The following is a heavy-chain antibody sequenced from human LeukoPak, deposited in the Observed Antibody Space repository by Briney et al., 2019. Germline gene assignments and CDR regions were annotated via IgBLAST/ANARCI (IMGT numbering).Heavy chain of an antibody. J-gene: IGHJ4*02. CDR2: IKSKTDGGTT. D-gene: IGHD3-10*01. CDR1: GFTFRNAW. CDR3: TTEDYYGSGSYYFDY. Sequence: GSLRLSCAASGFTFRNAWMSWVRPAPGKGLEWVGRIKSKTDGGTTDYAAPVKGRFTISRDNSKNTLYLQMNSLKTEDTAVYYCTTEDYYGSGSYYFDYWGQGTLVTVSS. V-gene: IGHV3-15*01.